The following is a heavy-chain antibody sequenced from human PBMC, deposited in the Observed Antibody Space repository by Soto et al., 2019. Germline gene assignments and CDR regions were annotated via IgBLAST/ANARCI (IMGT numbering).Heavy chain of an antibody. CDR2: ISGSGGST. V-gene: IGHV3-23*01. D-gene: IGHD1-26*01. J-gene: IGHJ4*02. CDR3: ARRGSGSYYDY. CDR1: GFTFSSYA. Sequence: EVQLLESGGGLVQPGGSLRLSCAASGFTFSSYAMRWVRQAPVKGLEWVSAISGSGGSTYYADSVKGRFTISRDNSKNPLYLQMNSVRAEDTAVYDCARRGSGSYYDYWGQGTLVTVSS.